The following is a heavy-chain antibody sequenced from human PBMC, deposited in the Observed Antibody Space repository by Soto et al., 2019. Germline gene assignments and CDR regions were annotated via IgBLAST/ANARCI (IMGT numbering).Heavy chain of an antibody. V-gene: IGHV3-66*01. J-gene: IGHJ5*02. CDR3: ARETSYSSGWYWFDP. CDR2: IYSGGST. Sequence: GGSLRLSCAASGFTVSSNYMSWVRQAPGKGLEWVSVIYSGGSTYYADSVKGRFTISRDNSKNTLYLQMNSLRAEDTAVYYCARETSYSSGWYWFDPWGQGTLVTVSS. D-gene: IGHD6-19*01. CDR1: GFTVSSNY.